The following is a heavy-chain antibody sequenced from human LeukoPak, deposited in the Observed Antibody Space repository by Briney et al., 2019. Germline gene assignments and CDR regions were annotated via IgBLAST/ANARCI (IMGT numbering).Heavy chain of an antibody. Sequence: GGSLRLSCAASGFTFSSYWMSWVRQAPGKGLEWVSAISSTGGTAYYADSVKGRFTISRDNSKNTLYLQMNSLKAEDTAIYYCAKNGDRGAYCSGGSCYPYYYYNMDVWGKGTTVTISS. CDR1: GFTFSSYW. CDR2: ISSTGGTA. CDR3: AKNGDRGAYCSGGSCYPYYYYNMDV. V-gene: IGHV3-23*01. J-gene: IGHJ6*03. D-gene: IGHD2-15*01.